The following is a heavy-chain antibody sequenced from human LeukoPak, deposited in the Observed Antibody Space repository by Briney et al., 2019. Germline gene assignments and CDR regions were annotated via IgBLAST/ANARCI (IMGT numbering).Heavy chain of an antibody. Sequence: ASVKVSCKVSGYTLTELSMHWVRQAPGKGLEWMGGFDPEDGETHYAQKFQGRVTMTEDTSTDTAYMKLSSLRSEDTAVYYCATVSRYDFYGMDVWGQGTTVTVSS. CDR2: FDPEDGET. CDR3: ATVSRYDFYGMDV. V-gene: IGHV1-24*01. D-gene: IGHD3-3*01. CDR1: GYTLTELS. J-gene: IGHJ6*02.